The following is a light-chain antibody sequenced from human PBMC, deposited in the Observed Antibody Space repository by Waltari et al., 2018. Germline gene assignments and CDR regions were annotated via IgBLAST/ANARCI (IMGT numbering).Light chain of an antibody. CDR1: QGIGND. Sequence: DIQMTQSPSSLSASVGDRVPITCRASQGIGNDLGWYQQKPGKAPKRLIYAASSLPSGVPSRFSGSGSGTEFTLTISSLQPEDFATYYCLQHNSYPVTFGGGTKVEIK. CDR2: AAS. CDR3: LQHNSYPVT. V-gene: IGKV1-17*01. J-gene: IGKJ4*01.